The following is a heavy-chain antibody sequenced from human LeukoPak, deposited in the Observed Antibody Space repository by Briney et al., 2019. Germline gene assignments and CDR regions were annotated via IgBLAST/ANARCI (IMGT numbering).Heavy chain of an antibody. CDR3: ARDSRVSSGWYTGYYGMDV. J-gene: IGHJ6*02. V-gene: IGHV4-31*03. Sequence: PSQTLSLTCTVSGGSISSGGYYWSWIRQHPGKGLEWIGYIYYSGSTYYNPSLKSRVTISVDTSKNQFSLKLSSVTAADTAVYYCARDSRVSSGWYTGYYGMDVWGQGTTVTVSS. CDR1: GGSISSGGYY. D-gene: IGHD6-19*01. CDR2: IYYSGST.